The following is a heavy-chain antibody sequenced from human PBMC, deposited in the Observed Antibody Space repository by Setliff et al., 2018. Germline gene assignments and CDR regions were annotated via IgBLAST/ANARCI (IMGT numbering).Heavy chain of an antibody. Sequence: PSETLSLTCTVSGGSISTSSYYWGWIRQPPGKGLEWIGSIYYSGSTYYNPSLKSRVTISVDTSKKQFSLKLSSVTAADTAVYYCARDRRIVGARHAFDIWGQGTMVTVSS. J-gene: IGHJ3*02. D-gene: IGHD1-26*01. V-gene: IGHV4-39*07. CDR2: IYYSGST. CDR3: ARDRRIVGARHAFDI. CDR1: GGSISTSSYY.